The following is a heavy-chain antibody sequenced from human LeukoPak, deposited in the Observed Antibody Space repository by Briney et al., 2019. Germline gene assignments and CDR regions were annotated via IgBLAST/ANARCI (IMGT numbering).Heavy chain of an antibody. Sequence: GGSLRLSCAASGFTFSSYAMSWVRQAPGKGLEWVSAISGSGGSTYYADSVKGRFTISRDNSKNTLYLQMNSLRAEATAEYYCXXXXKKXXXHLIDXVVXPAAIGYFDYWGQGTLVTVSS. J-gene: IGHJ4*02. V-gene: IGHV3-23*01. CDR3: XXXXKKXXXHLIDXVVXPAAIGYFDY. CDR1: GFTFSSYA. CDR2: ISGSGGST. D-gene: IGHD2-2*01.